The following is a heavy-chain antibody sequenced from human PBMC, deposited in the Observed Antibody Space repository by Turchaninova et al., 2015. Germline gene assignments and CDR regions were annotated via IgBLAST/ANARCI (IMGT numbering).Heavy chain of an antibody. CDR2: ISPNGDT. D-gene: IGHD2-2*01. J-gene: IGHJ4*02. CDR3: AKEGYQMQLPVH. V-gene: IGHV1-2*06. Sequence: QVQLVQSGAEVKKPGASVKVSCKASGYTFTGYHMHWVRQAPGEGHGWMGRISPNGDTSYAQKFQGRVTLTSDTAISTVYIDQRSLSSDDTAIYDCAKEGYQMQLPVHWGQGTLVTVSS. CDR1: GYTFTGYH.